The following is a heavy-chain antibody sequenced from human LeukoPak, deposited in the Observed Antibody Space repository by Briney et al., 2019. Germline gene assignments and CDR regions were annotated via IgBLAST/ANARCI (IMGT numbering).Heavy chain of an antibody. CDR1: GYSFTSYW. V-gene: IGHV5-51*01. Sequence: GESLKISCKGSGYSFTSYWIGWVRQMPGKGLEWMGIIYPGDSDTRYSPSFQGQVTISADKSISTAYLQWSSLKASDTAMYYCARLEQKLRYFDWSPFDYWGRGTLVTVSS. CDR2: IYPGDSDT. CDR3: ARLEQKLRYFDWSPFDY. D-gene: IGHD3-9*01. J-gene: IGHJ4*02.